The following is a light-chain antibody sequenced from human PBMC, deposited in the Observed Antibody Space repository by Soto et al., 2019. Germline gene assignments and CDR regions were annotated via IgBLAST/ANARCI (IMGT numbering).Light chain of an antibody. CDR1: SSDVGGYNY. CDR2: EVN. Sequence: QSALTQPPSASGSPGQSVTISCTGTSSDVGGYNYVSWYQQNTGKVPKLMVYEVNKRPSGVPDRFYGSKSGNTSSLTVSGLQAEDEADYYCTSYAGGNNVFGTGTKLTVL. V-gene: IGLV2-8*01. J-gene: IGLJ1*01. CDR3: TSYAGGNNV.